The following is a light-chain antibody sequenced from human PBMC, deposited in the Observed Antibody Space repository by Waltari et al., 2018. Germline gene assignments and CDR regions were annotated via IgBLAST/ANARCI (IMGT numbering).Light chain of an antibody. J-gene: IGKJ4*01. Sequence: CRASQSVSSILAWYQRKPGQAPRLLIYGASTRATGIPARFSGSGSGTEFTLTISSLQSEDFAVYYCQQYNNWPLTFGGGTKVEIK. CDR3: QQYNNWPLT. V-gene: IGKV3-15*01. CDR1: QSVSSI. CDR2: GAS.